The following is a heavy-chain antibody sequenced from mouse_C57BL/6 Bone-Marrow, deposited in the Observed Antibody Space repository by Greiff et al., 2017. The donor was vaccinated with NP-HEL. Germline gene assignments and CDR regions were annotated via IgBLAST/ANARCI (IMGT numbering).Heavy chain of an antibody. V-gene: IGHV1-72*01. CDR2: IDPNSGGT. Sequence: QVQLKQPGAELVKPGASVKLSCKASGYTFTSYWMHWVKQRPGRGLEWIGRIDPNSGGTKYNEKFKSKATLTVDKPSSTAYMQLSSLTSEDSAVYYCARWDYDYAWFAYWGQGTLVTVSA. D-gene: IGHD2-4*01. J-gene: IGHJ3*01. CDR1: GYTFTSYW. CDR3: ARWDYDYAWFAY.